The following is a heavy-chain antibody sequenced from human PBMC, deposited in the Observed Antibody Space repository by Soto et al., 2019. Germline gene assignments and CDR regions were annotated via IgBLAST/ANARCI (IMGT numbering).Heavy chain of an antibody. J-gene: IGHJ6*02. V-gene: IGHV3-30*18. D-gene: IGHD4-4*01. CDR1: GFNFSSYN. CDR2: ILHDGSNE. CDR3: AKSRDGYSFYFYYGMDV. Sequence: GGSLRLSCAASGFNFSSYNMHWVRQAPGKGLEWVALILHDGSNEYYADSVKGRFTISRDNSKNTLYLQMKSLRAEDTAVYYCAKSRDGYSFYFYYGMDVSGQATTVTVSS.